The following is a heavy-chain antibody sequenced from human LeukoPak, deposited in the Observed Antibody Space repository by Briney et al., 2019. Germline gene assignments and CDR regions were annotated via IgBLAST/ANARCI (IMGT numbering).Heavy chain of an antibody. CDR1: GFTFSSYS. J-gene: IGHJ4*02. CDR3: AKETVRWELLGLDY. CDR2: ISSSSSYI. D-gene: IGHD1-26*01. Sequence: GGSLRLSCAASGFTFSSYSMNWVRQAPGKGLEWVSSISSSSSYIYYADSVKGRFTISRDNAKNSLYLQMNSLRAEDTAVYYCAKETVRWELLGLDYWGQGTLVTVSS. V-gene: IGHV3-21*01.